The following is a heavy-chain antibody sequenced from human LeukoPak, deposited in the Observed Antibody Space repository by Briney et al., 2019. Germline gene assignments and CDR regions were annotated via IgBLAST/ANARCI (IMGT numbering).Heavy chain of an antibody. Sequence: GGSLRLSCAASGSTFSDYWMSWVRQAPGQGLEWVAKISQDGREQHFVDSVKGRFTISRDNAKNLLFLQMDSLRAEDTAVYYCAGGALDYWGPGTLVTVSS. V-gene: IGHV3-7*04. CDR3: AGGALDY. J-gene: IGHJ4*02. CDR1: GSTFSDYW. CDR2: ISQDGREQ.